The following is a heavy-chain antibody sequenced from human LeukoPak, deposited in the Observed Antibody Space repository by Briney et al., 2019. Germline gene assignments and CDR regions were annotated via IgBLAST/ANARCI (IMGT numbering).Heavy chain of an antibody. CDR3: ARVMYGSGSYVGYYYYYMDV. V-gene: IGHV4-34*01. CDR2: INHSGST. D-gene: IGHD3-10*01. CDR1: GGSFSGYY. J-gene: IGHJ6*03. Sequence: SETLSLTCAVYGGSFSGYYWSWIRQPPGKGLEWIGEINHSGSTNYNPSLKSRVTISVDTSKNQLSLKLSSVTAADTAVYYCARVMYGSGSYVGYYYYYMDVWGKGTTVTVSS.